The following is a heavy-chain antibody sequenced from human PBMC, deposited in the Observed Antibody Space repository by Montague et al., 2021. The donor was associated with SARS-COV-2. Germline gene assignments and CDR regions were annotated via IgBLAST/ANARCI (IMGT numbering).Heavy chain of an antibody. CDR2: IYDSGST. CDR1: GSSVRSYY. J-gene: IGHJ4*02. CDR3: ARENTVTTFGGPYYIDS. V-gene: IGHV4-59*02. Sequence: SETLSLTCIVSGSSVRSYYWSWIRQPPGKGLEWIGYIYDSGSTNYNPSLKSRVTISVDTSKNQFSLKLSSVTAADTAVYYCARENTVTTFGGPYYIDSWGQGTPVTVSA. D-gene: IGHD4-17*01.